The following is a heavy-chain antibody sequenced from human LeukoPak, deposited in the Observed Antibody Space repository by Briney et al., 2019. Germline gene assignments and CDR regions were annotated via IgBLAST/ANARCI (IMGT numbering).Heavy chain of an antibody. CDR1: GFTFNKYD. D-gene: IGHD6-19*01. V-gene: IGHV3-13*01. CDR2: IGTTGDT. J-gene: IGHJ4*02. Sequence: PGGSLRLPCAASGFTFNKYDMHWVRQRTGKGLEWVSVIGTTGDTFYSDSVKGRFTISRENPETSLNLQMDSLRAEDTAVYYCARDAGEAVTGTIYDCWGQGTLVTVSS. CDR3: ARDAGEAVTGTIYDC.